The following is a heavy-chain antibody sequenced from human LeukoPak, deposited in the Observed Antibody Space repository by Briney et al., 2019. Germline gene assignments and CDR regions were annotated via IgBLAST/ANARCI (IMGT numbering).Heavy chain of an antibody. CDR1: GFTFSSYA. CDR3: AREPTDDEVGLTHDGFDC. V-gene: IGHV3-48*01. J-gene: IGHJ4*02. Sequence: GRSLRLSCAASGFTFSSYAMNWVRQAPGKGLEWVAYISSSSSTVYYADSVKGRLTISRDNAEKSLYVQMNSLRAEDTAVYYCAREPTDDEVGLTHDGFDCWGQGTLVTVSS. CDR2: ISSSSSTV. D-gene: IGHD1-26*01.